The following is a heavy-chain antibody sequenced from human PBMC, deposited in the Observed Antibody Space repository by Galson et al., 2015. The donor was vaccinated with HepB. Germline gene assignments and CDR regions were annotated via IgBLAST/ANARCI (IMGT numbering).Heavy chain of an antibody. Sequence: SLRLSCAASGFSFSTYGMHWVRQAPGKELEWGAGRWYDGNNSDYADSVKGRFTISRDNSKNTLYLQMNSLRTEDTAVYYRARAAAGSVGWLGPWGQGTLVTVSS. CDR1: GFSFSTYG. CDR3: ARAAAGSVGWLGP. V-gene: IGHV3-33*01. J-gene: IGHJ5*02. D-gene: IGHD6-13*01. CDR2: RWYDGNNS.